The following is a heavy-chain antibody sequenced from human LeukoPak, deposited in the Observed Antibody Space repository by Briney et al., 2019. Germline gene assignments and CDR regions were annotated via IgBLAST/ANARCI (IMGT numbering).Heavy chain of an antibody. CDR2: INRDGRST. D-gene: IGHD4-17*01. J-gene: IGHJ4*02. Sequence: GGSLRLSCAASGFTFSNYWMHWVRQAPGKGLVWVSRINRDGRSTNYADSVKGRFTISRDNAKNTVFLQMNSLRAEDTAVYYCALPLRDGDFYFDYWGQGAWSPSPQ. V-gene: IGHV3-74*01. CDR1: GFTFSNYW. CDR3: ALPLRDGDFYFDY.